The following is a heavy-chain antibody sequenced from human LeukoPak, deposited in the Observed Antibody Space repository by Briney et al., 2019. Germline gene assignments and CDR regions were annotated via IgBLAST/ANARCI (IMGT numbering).Heavy chain of an antibody. CDR2: INPNRGGT. V-gene: IGHV1-2*02. J-gene: IGHJ4*02. D-gene: IGHD2-8*01. Sequence: ASVKVSCTASGYTFSNYYIHWVRRAPGHGLEWMGWINPNRGGTDYAQKFQGRVTMTRDTSISTAYMELSRLRPDDTAVYYCAREGMEGPFYWGQGTLVTVSS. CDR3: AREGMEGPFY. CDR1: GYTFSNYY.